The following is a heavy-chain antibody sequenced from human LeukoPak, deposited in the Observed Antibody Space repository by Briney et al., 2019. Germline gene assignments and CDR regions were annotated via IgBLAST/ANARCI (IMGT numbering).Heavy chain of an antibody. Sequence: SETLSLTCTVSGGSISSYYWSWIRQPPGKGLEWIGYIYYSGSTNYNPSLKSRVTISVDTSKNQFSLKLSSVTAADTAVYYCARFEAVAGTPFDYRGQGTLVTVSS. CDR2: IYYSGST. CDR3: ARFEAVAGTPFDY. D-gene: IGHD6-19*01. CDR1: GGSISSYY. J-gene: IGHJ4*02. V-gene: IGHV4-59*01.